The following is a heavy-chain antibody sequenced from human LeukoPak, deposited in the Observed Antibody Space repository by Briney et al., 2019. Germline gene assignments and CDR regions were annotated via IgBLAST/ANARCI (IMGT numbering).Heavy chain of an antibody. CDR2: IYHSGST. CDR3: ARVGSSWPHYYFDY. V-gene: IGHV4-38-2*02. CDR1: GYSISSGYY. Sequence: SETLSLTCTVSGYSISSGYYWGWIRQPPGKGLEWIGSIYHSGSTYYNPSLKSRVTISVDTSKNHFSLKLSSVTAADTAVYNCARVGSSWPHYYFDYWGQGTLVTVSS. J-gene: IGHJ4*02. D-gene: IGHD6-13*01.